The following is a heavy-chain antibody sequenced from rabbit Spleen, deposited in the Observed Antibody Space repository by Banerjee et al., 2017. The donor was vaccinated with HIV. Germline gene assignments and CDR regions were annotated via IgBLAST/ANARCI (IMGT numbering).Heavy chain of an antibody. CDR1: GFSFSNSYW. Sequence: QEQLEESGGDLVKPEGSLTLTCTASGFSFSNSYWICWVRQAPGKGLEWIACIYAGSTASTYYASWAKGRFTISKTSSTTVTLQMTSLTAADTATYFCARTFVSGWNIDLWGQGTLVTVS. CDR3: ARTFVSGWNIDL. J-gene: IGHJ4*01. CDR2: IYAGSTAST. V-gene: IGHV1S45*01. D-gene: IGHD1-1*01.